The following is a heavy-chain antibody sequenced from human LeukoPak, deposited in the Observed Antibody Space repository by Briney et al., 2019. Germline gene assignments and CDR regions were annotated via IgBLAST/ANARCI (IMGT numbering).Heavy chain of an antibody. CDR1: GGSISSGDYY. Sequence: PSETLSLTCTVSGGSISSGDYYWSWIRQPPGKGLEWIGYIYYSGSTYYNPSLKSRVTISVDTSKNQFSLKLSSVTAADTAVYYCARSRITMIVMAGNAFDIWGQGTMVTVSS. J-gene: IGHJ3*02. D-gene: IGHD3-22*01. V-gene: IGHV4-30-4*01. CDR2: IYYSGST. CDR3: ARSRITMIVMAGNAFDI.